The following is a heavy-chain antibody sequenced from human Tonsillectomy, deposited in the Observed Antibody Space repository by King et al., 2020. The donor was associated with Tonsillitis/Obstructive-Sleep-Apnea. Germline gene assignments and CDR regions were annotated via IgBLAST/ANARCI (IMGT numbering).Heavy chain of an antibody. CDR1: GFTVSSNH. CDR3: ARAGYSSSWSLFDY. D-gene: IGHD6-13*01. J-gene: IGHJ4*02. V-gene: IGHV3-53*01. Sequence: VQLVESGGGLIQPGGSLRLSCAASGFTVSSNHMSWVRQAPGKGLEWVSVLYSGGSTYYADSVKGRFTISRDNSKNTLYLQMNSLRAEDTAVYYCARAGYSSSWSLFDYWGQGTLVTVSS. CDR2: LYSGGST.